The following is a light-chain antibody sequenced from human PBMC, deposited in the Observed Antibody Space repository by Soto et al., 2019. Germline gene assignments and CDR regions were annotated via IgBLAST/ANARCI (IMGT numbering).Light chain of an antibody. Sequence: QSALTQPRSVSGSPRQSVTISCSGTSSDVGGYNHVSWYQHHPGKAPKFMLYDVSKRPSGVPDRFSGSKSGNTASLTISGLQAEDEADYYCCSFAGSYTFVFGTGTKVTVL. CDR3: CSFAGSYTFV. CDR2: DVS. CDR1: SSDVGGYNH. J-gene: IGLJ1*01. V-gene: IGLV2-11*01.